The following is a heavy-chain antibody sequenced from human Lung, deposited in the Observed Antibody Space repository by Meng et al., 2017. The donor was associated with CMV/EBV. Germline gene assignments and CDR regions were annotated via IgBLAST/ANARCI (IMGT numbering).Heavy chain of an antibody. V-gene: IGHV3-7*01. CDR1: GFTFSSSY. D-gene: IGHD3-10*01. CDR3: ARDPHFGALDY. J-gene: IGHJ4*02. Sequence: GGSLRLXXVASGFTFSSSYMSWVRQAPGKGLEWVANIKYDGSDKGYVGSVEGRFTISRDNAKNSVYLQMNTLRVEDTAVYYYARDPHFGALDYWGQGTLVTVSS. CDR2: IKYDGSDK.